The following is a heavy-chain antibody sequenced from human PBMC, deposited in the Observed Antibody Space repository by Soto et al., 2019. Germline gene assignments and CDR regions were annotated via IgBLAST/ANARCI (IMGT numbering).Heavy chain of an antibody. CDR3: ARDRGYNYGNWFDP. V-gene: IGHV4-4*02. D-gene: IGHD5-18*01. CDR1: GGSISSSNW. Sequence: TSETLSLTCAVSGGSISSSNWWSWVRQPPGKGLEWIGEIYHSGSTNYNPSLKSRVTISVDTSKNQFSLKLSSVTAADTAVYYCARDRGYNYGNWFDPWGQGTLVTAPQ. CDR2: IYHSGST. J-gene: IGHJ5*02.